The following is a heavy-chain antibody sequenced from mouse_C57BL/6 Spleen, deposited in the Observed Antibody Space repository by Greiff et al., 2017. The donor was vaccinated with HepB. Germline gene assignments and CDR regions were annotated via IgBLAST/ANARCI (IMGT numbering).Heavy chain of an antibody. CDR2: SRNKANDYTT. J-gene: IGHJ2*01. V-gene: IGHV7-1*01. CDR3: ARDYGNWGYFDY. CDR1: GFTFSDFY. D-gene: IGHD2-1*01. Sequence: EVKVVESGGGLVQSGRSLRLSCATSGFTFSDFYMEWVRQAPGKGLEWIAASRNKANDYTTEYSASVKGRFIVSRDTSQSILYLQMNALRAEDTAIYYCARDYGNWGYFDYWGQGTTLTVSS.